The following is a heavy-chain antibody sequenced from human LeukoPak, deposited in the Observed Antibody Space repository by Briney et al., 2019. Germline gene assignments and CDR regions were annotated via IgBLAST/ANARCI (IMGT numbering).Heavy chain of an antibody. D-gene: IGHD2-21*02. CDR3: ARQSGDYSYYYYMDV. V-gene: IGHV5-51*01. J-gene: IGHJ6*03. CDR1: GYSFTTYW. CDR2: IYPGDSDT. Sequence: GESLKISCKGYGYSFTTYWIGWVRQMPGKGLEWMGIIYPGDSDTRYSSSFQGQVTISADKSISTAYLQWSSLKASDTAMYYCARQSGDYSYYYYMDVWGKGTTVTISS.